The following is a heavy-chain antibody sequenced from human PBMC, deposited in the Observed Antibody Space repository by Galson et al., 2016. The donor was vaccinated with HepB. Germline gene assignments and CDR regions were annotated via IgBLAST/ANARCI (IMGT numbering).Heavy chain of an antibody. CDR3: ARDGYYYAMDV. J-gene: IGHJ6*02. V-gene: IGHV3-7*03. CDR1: GFTFRTYW. Sequence: SLRLSCAASGFTFRTYWLSWVRQAPGKGLERVDNIKYDGSEEYYVDSVKGRVTISRDNAKNSLYLQMNSLRAEDTAVYYCARDGYYYAMDVWGQGTTVTVSS. CDR2: IKYDGSEE.